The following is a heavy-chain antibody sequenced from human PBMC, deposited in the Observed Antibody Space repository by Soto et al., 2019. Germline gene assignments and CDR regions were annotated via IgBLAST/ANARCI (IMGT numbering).Heavy chain of an antibody. CDR3: ERALDRLDH. Sequence: PSGSLRLSCAASGVTFSSYSLNCFRQAPGKGLEWVSSISSSSSYIYYAESVKGRFTISRDNAKNSLYLQMNSLRAEDTAVYYCERALDRLDHRGQRTQVNVVS. V-gene: IGHV3-21*01. CDR2: ISSSSSYI. J-gene: IGHJ4*03. CDR1: GVTFSSYS.